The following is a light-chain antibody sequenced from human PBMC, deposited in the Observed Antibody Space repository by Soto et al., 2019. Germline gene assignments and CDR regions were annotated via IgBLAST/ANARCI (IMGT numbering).Light chain of an antibody. CDR2: DAS. CDR3: XXXXXXXLX. Sequence: EIVLTQSPGTLSLSPGERATLSCRASQSVSSSYLAWYQQKPGQAPRLLIYDASSRATGIPDRFSGGGSGTDFTLTISRLEPEDFAVXXXXXXXXXXLXFXXGTKVDIK. J-gene: IGKJ4*01. V-gene: IGKV3-20*01. CDR1: QSVSSSY.